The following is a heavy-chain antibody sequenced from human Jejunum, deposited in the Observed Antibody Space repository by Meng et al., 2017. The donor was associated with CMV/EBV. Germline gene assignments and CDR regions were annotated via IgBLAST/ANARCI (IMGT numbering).Heavy chain of an antibody. CDR1: GFTFSSYW. CDR3: AKYNYGIDY. V-gene: IGHV3-7*02. CDR2: IKTDGSDK. D-gene: IGHD5-18*01. Sequence: EVQVVESGGGLVQLGGSLGLSWAASGFTFSSYWMTWVRQAPGKGLEWVANIKTDGSDKNYVDSVKGRFTISRDNAQNSLYLQMNSLRAEDTAVYYCAKYNYGIDYWGQGTLVTVSS. J-gene: IGHJ4*02.